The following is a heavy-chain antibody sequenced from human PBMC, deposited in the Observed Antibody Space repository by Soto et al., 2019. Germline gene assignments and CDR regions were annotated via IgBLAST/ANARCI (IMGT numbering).Heavy chain of an antibody. Sequence: GESLKISCKGSGYSFTSYWISWVRQMPGKGLEWMGRIDPSDSYTNYSPSFQGHVTISADKSISTAYLQWSSLKASDTAMYYCVKVGMVGATQGSKGSIYYFDYWGQGALVTVSS. D-gene: IGHD1-26*01. CDR2: IDPSDSYT. CDR1: GYSFTSYW. CDR3: VKVGMVGATQGSKGSIYYFDY. J-gene: IGHJ4*02. V-gene: IGHV5-10-1*01.